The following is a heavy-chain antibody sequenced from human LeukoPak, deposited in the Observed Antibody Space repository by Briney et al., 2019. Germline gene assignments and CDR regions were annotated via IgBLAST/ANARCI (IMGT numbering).Heavy chain of an antibody. Sequence: SGTLSLTCAVSGDSISSDKWWSWVRQPPGKGLEYIGEFHQSVSTNYNPSLKSRLTISVDKSKNQFSLKLSSVTAADTAVYYCACHSGWSGPSEWGQGTLVTVSS. CDR2: FHQSVST. CDR1: GDSISSDKW. CDR3: ACHSGWSGPSE. D-gene: IGHD6-19*01. V-gene: IGHV4-4*02. J-gene: IGHJ4*02.